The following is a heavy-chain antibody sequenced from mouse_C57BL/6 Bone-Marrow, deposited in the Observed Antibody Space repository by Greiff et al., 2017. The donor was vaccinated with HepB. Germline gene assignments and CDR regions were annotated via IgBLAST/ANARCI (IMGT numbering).Heavy chain of an antibody. J-gene: IGHJ2*01. Sequence: QVQLQQPGAELVKPGASVKLSCKASGYTFTSYWMQWVKQRPGQGLEWIGAIDPSDSYTNYNQKFKGKATLTVDTSSSTAYMQLSSLTSEDSAVYYCASGSRYFDYWGQGTTLTVSS. CDR1: GYTFTSYW. CDR2: IDPSDSYT. CDR3: ASGSRYFDY. D-gene: IGHD1-1*01. V-gene: IGHV1-50*01.